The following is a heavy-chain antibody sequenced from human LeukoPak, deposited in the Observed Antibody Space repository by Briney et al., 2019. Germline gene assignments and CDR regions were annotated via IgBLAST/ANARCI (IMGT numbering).Heavy chain of an antibody. Sequence: SETLSLTCTVSGGSISSYYWSWIRQPAGKGLEWIGRIYTSGSTNYNPSLKSRVTMSVDTSKNQFSLKLSSVTAADTAVYYCARDNDYEEPHDAFDIWGQGTMVTVSS. J-gene: IGHJ3*02. CDR1: GGSISSYY. V-gene: IGHV4-4*07. CDR2: IYTSGST. D-gene: IGHD4-17*01. CDR3: ARDNDYEEPHDAFDI.